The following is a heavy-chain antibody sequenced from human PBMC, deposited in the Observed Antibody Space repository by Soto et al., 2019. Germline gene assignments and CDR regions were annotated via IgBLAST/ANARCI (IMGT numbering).Heavy chain of an antibody. V-gene: IGHV3-21*01. Sequence: PGGSLRLSCTASGFTFPSYNMNWGRQAPGKGLEWVSSISHSSSEIYYADSVKGRFTISRDNAKNSLYLQMNSLIAGDAAVDYCATWSPSLPGVNGHYLQYWGQGTPVTVSS. CDR2: ISHSSSEI. J-gene: IGHJ4*02. CDR3: ATWSPSLPGVNGHYLQY. CDR1: GFTFPSYN. D-gene: IGHD3-3*01.